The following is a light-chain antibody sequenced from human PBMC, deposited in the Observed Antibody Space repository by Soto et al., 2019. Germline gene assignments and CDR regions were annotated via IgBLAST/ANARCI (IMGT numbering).Light chain of an antibody. V-gene: IGKV3-20*01. CDR3: QQYENSPIT. CDR2: DAS. CDR1: QTVRNNY. J-gene: IGKJ5*01. Sequence: EFVLTQSPGTLSLSPGERATLSCRASQTVRNNYLAWYQQKPGQAPRLLIYDASSRATGIPDRFSGGGSGTDFTLTISRLEPEDFAVYYCQQYENSPITFGQGTRLEI.